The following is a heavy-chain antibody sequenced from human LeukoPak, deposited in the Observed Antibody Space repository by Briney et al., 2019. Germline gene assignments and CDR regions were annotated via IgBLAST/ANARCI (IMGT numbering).Heavy chain of an antibody. D-gene: IGHD1-26*01. CDR3: ARETDDYSGSFDTGFDY. V-gene: IGHV3-21*01. CDR1: GFTFSSYS. J-gene: IGHJ4*02. Sequence: EPGGSLRLSCAASGFTFSSYSMNWVRQAPGKGLEWVSSISSSSSYIYYADSVKGRFTISRDNAKNSLYLQMNSLRAEDTAVYYCARETDDYSGSFDTGFDYWGQGTLVTVSS. CDR2: ISSSSSYI.